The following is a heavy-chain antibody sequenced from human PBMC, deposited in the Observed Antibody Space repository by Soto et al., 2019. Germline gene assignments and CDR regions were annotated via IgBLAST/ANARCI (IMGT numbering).Heavy chain of an antibody. CDR1: GFTVSSNY. J-gene: IGHJ4*02. CDR3: ARGGGPVGSGSYYNPHFDY. V-gene: IGHV3-53*01. CDR2: IYSGSST. D-gene: IGHD3-10*01. Sequence: GGSLRLSCAASGFTVSSNYMSWVRQAPGKGLEWVSVIYSGSSTYYADSVKGRFTISRDNSKNTLYLQMNSLRAEDTAVYYCARGGGPVGSGSYYNPHFDYWGQGTLVTVSS.